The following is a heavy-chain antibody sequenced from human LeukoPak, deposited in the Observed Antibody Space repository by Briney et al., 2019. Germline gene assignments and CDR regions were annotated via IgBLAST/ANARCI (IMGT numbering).Heavy chain of an antibody. CDR1: GFTVSSNY. CDR2: IYSGGST. CDR3: ARSYSGSHAFGI. V-gene: IGHV3-66*01. Sequence: GGSLRLSCAASGFTVSSNYMSWVRQAPGKGLEWVSVIYSGGSTYYADSVKGRSTISRDNSKNTLYLQVNSLRAEDTAVYYCARSYSGSHAFGIWGQGTMVTVSS. D-gene: IGHD1-26*01. J-gene: IGHJ3*02.